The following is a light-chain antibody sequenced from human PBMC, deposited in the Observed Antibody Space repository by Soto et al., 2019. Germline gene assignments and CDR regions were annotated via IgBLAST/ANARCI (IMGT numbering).Light chain of an antibody. Sequence: EIVLTQFPASLSLFPGEKAPPSCRASQSVSNYLAWYQQKPGQAPRLLIYDASNRATDIPARFSGSGSGTDFTLTIRSLEPEDFAVYYCQQSSNWPPFNFGQGTRRGIK. V-gene: IGKV3-11*01. CDR2: DAS. J-gene: IGKJ5*01. CDR1: QSVSNY. CDR3: QQSSNWPPFN.